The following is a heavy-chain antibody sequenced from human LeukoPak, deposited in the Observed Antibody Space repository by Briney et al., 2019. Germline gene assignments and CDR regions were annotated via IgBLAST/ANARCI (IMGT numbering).Heavy chain of an antibody. CDR1: GGSIGSGSY. V-gene: IGHV4-39*01. CDR2: IYSGST. J-gene: IGHJ4*02. Sequence: SETLSLTCTVSGGSIGSGSYWGWIRQSPGKGLEWIGSIYSGSTYYNPSLKSEVTISVDTSKNQFSLKLSSVTAADTAVYYCARLTVSKIAAAGGSWGQGTLVTVSS. D-gene: IGHD6-13*01. CDR3: ARLTVSKIAAAGGS.